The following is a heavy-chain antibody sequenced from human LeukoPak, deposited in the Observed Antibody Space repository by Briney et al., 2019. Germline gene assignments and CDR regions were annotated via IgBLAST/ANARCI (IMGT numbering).Heavy chain of an antibody. J-gene: IGHJ4*02. V-gene: IGHV3-11*04. CDR2: ISSSGSTI. Sequence: LSLTCAVYGGSFSGYYWSWIRQAPGKWLEWVSYISSSGSTIYYADSVKGRFTISRDNAKNSLYLQMNSLRAEDTAVYYCARSWNEEGNNIDYWGQGTLVTVSS. CDR1: GGSFSGYY. D-gene: IGHD1-1*01. CDR3: ARSWNEEGNNIDY.